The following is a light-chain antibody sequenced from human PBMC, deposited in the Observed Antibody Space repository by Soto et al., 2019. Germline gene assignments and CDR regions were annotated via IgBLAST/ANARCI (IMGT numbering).Light chain of an antibody. CDR3: QQYNSYPLT. CDR1: QSISSW. J-gene: IGKJ5*01. CDR2: KAS. V-gene: IGKV1-5*03. Sequence: DIQMTQSPSTLSASVGDRVNITCRATQSISSWLAWYQQKPGKAPKSLIYKASSLESGVPSMYSGGGSGTEFTLTISSLQPDDFATYYGQQYNSYPLTFGGGTRLVI.